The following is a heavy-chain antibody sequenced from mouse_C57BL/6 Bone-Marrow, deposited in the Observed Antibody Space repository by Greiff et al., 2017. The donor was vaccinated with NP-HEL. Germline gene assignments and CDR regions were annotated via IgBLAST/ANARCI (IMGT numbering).Heavy chain of an antibody. V-gene: IGHV5-6*01. CDR2: ISSGGSYT. D-gene: IGHD2-4*01. CDR3: ASPYDYDVAWFAY. CDR1: GFTFSSYG. J-gene: IGHJ3*01. Sequence: EVKLVESGGDLVKPGGSLKLSCAASGFTFSSYGMSWVRQTPDKRLEWVATISSGGSYTYYPDSVKGRFTISRDNAKNTLYLQMSSLKSEDTARDYCASPYDYDVAWFAYWGQGTLVTVSA.